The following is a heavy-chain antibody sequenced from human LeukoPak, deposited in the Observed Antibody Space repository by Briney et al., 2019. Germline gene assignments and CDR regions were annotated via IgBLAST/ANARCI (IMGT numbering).Heavy chain of an antibody. CDR1: GFTFSGYG. D-gene: IGHD7-27*01. J-gene: IGHJ4*02. V-gene: IGHV3-30*02. CDR3: AKDLTGGSY. CDR2: IRYDSSNK. Sequence: GGSLRLSCAASGFTFSGYGMHWVRQAPGKGLEWVAFIRYDSSNKYYADSVEGRFTISRDNSKNTLFLQMDSLRAEDTAGYYCAKDLTGGSYWGQGTLVTVSS.